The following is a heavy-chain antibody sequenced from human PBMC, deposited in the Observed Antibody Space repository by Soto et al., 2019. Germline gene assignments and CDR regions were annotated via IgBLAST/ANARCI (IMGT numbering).Heavy chain of an antibody. CDR2: VKSERSGGTI. J-gene: IGHJ1*01. V-gene: IGHV3-15*07. CDR1: GFPFTDAW. Sequence: DVQLVESGGGLVKPGGSLRLSCAACGFPFTDAWFNWVRQAPGKGLEWVGRVKSERSGGTIDYAAPVKGRFTISRDDSKSTQYLRMGSLDIGVSDRYFGISQAHYVGGWHWGQGALVPVSS. CDR3: ISQAHYVGGWH. D-gene: IGHD3-10*02.